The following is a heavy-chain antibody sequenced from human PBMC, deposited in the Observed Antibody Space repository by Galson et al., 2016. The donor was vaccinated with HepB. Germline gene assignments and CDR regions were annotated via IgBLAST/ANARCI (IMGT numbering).Heavy chain of an antibody. CDR2: IYYNVRA. CDR1: GAPISEYY. V-gene: IGHV4-59*01. D-gene: IGHD1-14*01. J-gene: IGHJ5*02. Sequence: SETLSLTCAVSGAPISEYYWSWIRQTPGKGLEWIGYIYYNVRATYNPSLRSRVTLSVDTSKNQLSLNLKSVSAADTAVYSCARHHTGWFDHWGLGTLVTVSS. CDR3: ARHHTGWFDH.